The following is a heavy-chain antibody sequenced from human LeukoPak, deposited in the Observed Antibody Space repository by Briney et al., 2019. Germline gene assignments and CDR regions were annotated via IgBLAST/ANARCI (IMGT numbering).Heavy chain of an antibody. D-gene: IGHD2/OR15-2a*01. V-gene: IGHV3-30*03. CDR1: GFTFSSYG. CDR2: ISYDGSNK. Sequence: GGSLRLSCAASGFTFSSYGMHWVRQAPGKGLEWVAVISYDGSNKYYADSVKGRFTISRDNSKNTLYLQMNSLRAEDTAIYYCARAGLLFYFDYWGQGALVTVSS. CDR3: ARAGLLFYFDY. J-gene: IGHJ4*02.